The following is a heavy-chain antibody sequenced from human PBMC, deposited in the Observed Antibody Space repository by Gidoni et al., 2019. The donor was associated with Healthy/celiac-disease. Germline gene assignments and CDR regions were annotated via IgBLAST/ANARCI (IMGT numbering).Heavy chain of an antibody. J-gene: IGHJ4*02. Sequence: EVQLLESGGGLVQPGGSLRLSCSASGFTFSSYAMSWVRQAPGKGLEWVSAISGSGGSTYYADSVKGRFTISRDNSKNTLYLQMNSLRAEDTAVYYCAKAALWQWLVLYYFDYWGQGTLVTVSS. CDR3: AKAALWQWLVLYYFDY. V-gene: IGHV3-23*01. D-gene: IGHD6-19*01. CDR2: ISGSGGST. CDR1: GFTFSSYA.